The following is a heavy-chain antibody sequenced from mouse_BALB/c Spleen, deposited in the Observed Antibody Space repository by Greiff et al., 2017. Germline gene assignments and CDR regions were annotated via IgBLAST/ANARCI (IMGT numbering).Heavy chain of an antibody. CDR3: ARKVDTTRAMDY. Sequence: QVQLQQSGAELAKPGASVKMSCKASGYTFTSYWMHWVKQRPGQGLEWIGYINPSTGYTEYNQKFKDKATLTADKSSSTAYMQLSSLTSEDSAVYYCARKVDTTRAMDYWGQGTSVTVSS. CDR2: INPSTGYT. CDR1: GYTFTSYW. V-gene: IGHV1-7*01. D-gene: IGHD2-3*01. J-gene: IGHJ4*01.